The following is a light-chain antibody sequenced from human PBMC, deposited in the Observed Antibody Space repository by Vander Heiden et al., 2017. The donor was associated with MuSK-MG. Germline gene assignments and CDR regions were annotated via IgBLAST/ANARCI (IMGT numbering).Light chain of an antibody. CDR1: QSISRY. J-gene: IGKJ1*01. V-gene: IGKV1-39*01. CDR2: VAS. CDR3: QQSYMTPRT. Sequence: DIQMTQSPSSLSAYVGDRVTITCRASQSISRYLNWYQQKPGKAPKILISVASSLQSGVPSRFSGSGSGTDFTLTINSLQPEDFVTYYCQQSYMTPRTFGQGTKVEIK.